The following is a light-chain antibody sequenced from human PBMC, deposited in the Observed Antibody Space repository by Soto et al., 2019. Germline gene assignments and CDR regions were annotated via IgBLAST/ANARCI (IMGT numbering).Light chain of an antibody. V-gene: IGKV2-28*01. CDR1: QSLLYNNTYNY. CDR2: FGS. Sequence: EIVMTQSPLTLPVTPGEPASISCRSSQSLLYNNTYNYLDWYVQKPGQSPQLLIYFGSNRAPGVPDRFSGNGSGTDFTLKISRVEAEDVGVYYCMQGLQNLIFGQGTRLEIK. J-gene: IGKJ5*01. CDR3: MQGLQNLI.